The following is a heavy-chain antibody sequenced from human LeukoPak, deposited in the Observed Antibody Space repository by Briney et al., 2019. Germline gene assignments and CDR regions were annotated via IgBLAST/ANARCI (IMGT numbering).Heavy chain of an antibody. Sequence: GGSLRLSCAASGFTFSAYSMNWVRQAPGKGLEWVANIKQDGSEKYYVDSVKGRFTISRDNAKNSLYLQMNSLRAEDTAVYYCARVRSYYGRGNAFDIWGQGTMVTVSS. V-gene: IGHV3-7*01. D-gene: IGHD1-26*01. J-gene: IGHJ3*02. CDR1: GFTFSAYS. CDR2: IKQDGSEK. CDR3: ARVRSYYGRGNAFDI.